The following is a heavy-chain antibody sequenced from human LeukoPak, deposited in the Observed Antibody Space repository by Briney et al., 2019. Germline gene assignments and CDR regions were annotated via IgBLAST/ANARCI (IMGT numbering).Heavy chain of an antibody. Sequence: PSETLSLTCTVSGGSISSYYWSWIRQPPGKGLEWIGEINHSGSTNYNPSLKSRVTISVDTSKNQFSLKLSSVTAADTAVYYCAGRIAVAGGAYWGQGTLVTVSS. CDR3: AGRIAVAGGAY. CDR2: INHSGST. J-gene: IGHJ4*02. CDR1: GGSISSYY. D-gene: IGHD6-19*01. V-gene: IGHV4-34*01.